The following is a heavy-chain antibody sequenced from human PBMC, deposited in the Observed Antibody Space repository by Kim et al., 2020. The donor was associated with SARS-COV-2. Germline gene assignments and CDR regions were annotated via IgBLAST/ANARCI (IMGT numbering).Heavy chain of an antibody. CDR2: ISSSSSTI. CDR3: ARFYYDSSGYYYPFDY. J-gene: IGHJ4*02. CDR1: GFTFSSYS. D-gene: IGHD3-22*01. Sequence: GGSLRLSCAASGFTFSSYSMNWVRQAPGKGLEWVSYISSSSSTIYYADSVKGRFTISRDNAKNSLYLQMNSLRDEDTAVYYCARFYYDSSGYYYPFDYWGQGTLVTVSS. V-gene: IGHV3-48*02.